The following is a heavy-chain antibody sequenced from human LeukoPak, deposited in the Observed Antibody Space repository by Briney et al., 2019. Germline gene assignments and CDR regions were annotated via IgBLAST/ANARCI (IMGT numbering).Heavy chain of an antibody. V-gene: IGHV4-39*07. CDR3: AGARPYVIDY. J-gene: IGHJ4*02. Sequence: PSETLSLTCTVSGGSISSSSYYWGWIRQPPGKGLEWIGSIYYSGSTNYNPSLKSRVTISVDTSKNQFSLELSSVTAADTAVYYCAGARPYVIDYWGQGTLVTVSS. D-gene: IGHD3-10*02. CDR2: IYYSGST. CDR1: GGSISSSSYY.